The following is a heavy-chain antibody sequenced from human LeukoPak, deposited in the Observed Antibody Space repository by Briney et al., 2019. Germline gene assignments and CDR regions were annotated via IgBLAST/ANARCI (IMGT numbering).Heavy chain of an antibody. CDR2: MKEDGSDK. CDR1: GFTFSNYW. Sequence: PGGSLILSCAASGFTFSNYWMDWVRQAPGKGLEWVASMKEDGSDKYYVDSVKGRFTISRDNAKNSLYLQMNSLRAEDTAVYYCARVGSSGWYNWFDPWGQGTLVTVSS. J-gene: IGHJ5*02. CDR3: ARVGSSGWYNWFDP. V-gene: IGHV3-7*05. D-gene: IGHD6-19*01.